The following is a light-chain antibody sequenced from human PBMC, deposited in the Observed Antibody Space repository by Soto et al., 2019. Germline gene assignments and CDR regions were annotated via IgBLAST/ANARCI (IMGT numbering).Light chain of an antibody. V-gene: IGKV3D-20*02. J-gene: IGKJ5*01. CDR3: QQRNIWPPVT. CDR2: GAS. Sequence: EIVLTQSPGTLSLSPGERATLSCRASQSVRNNFLAWYQQKPGQAPRLLIYGASNRATGIPDRFSGSGSGTDFTLSITRLEPQASAVYYCQQRNIWPPVTCGQGTRLEIK. CDR1: QSVRNNF.